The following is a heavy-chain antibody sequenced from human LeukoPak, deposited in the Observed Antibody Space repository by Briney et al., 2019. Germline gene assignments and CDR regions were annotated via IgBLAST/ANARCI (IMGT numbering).Heavy chain of an antibody. CDR3: AARYCSGGSCYSDAFDI. D-gene: IGHD2-15*01. CDR2: IYYSGST. Sequence: SETLSLTCTVSGGSITSYYWSWIRQPPEKGLEWIGYIYYSGSTNYNPSLKSRVTISVDTSKNQFSLKLSSVTAADTAVYYCAARYCSGGSCYSDAFDIWGQGTMVTVSS. CDR1: GGSITSYY. J-gene: IGHJ3*02. V-gene: IGHV4-59*08.